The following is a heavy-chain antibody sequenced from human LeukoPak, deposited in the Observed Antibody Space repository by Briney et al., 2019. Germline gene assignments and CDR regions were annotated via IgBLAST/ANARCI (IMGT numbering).Heavy chain of an antibody. Sequence: PSETLSLTCTVSGGSISSGDYYWSWIRQPPGKGLEWIGYIYYSGSTYYNPPLKSRVTISVDTSKNQFSLKLSSVTAADTAVYYCARDRADYYYYGMDVWGQGTTVTVSS. CDR2: IYYSGST. D-gene: IGHD3-10*01. V-gene: IGHV4-30-4*01. CDR1: GGSISSGDYY. J-gene: IGHJ6*02. CDR3: ARDRADYYYYGMDV.